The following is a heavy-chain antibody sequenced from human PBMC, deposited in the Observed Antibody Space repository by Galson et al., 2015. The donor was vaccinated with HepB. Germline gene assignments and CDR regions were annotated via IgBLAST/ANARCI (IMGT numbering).Heavy chain of an antibody. J-gene: IGHJ4*02. CDR3: AREPKYSSGWYVLHFDY. CDR1: GYTFTSYY. CDR2: INPSGGST. Sequence: SVKVSCKASGYTFTSYYMHWVRQAPGQGLEWMGIINPSGGSTSYAQKFQGRVTMTRDTSTSTVYMELSSLRSEDTAVYYCAREPKYSSGWYVLHFDYWGQGTLVTVSS. D-gene: IGHD6-19*01. V-gene: IGHV1-46*01.